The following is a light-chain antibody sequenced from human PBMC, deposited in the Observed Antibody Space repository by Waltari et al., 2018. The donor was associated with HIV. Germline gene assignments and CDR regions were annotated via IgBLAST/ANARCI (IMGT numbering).Light chain of an antibody. CDR3: SSYSSSTTVV. V-gene: IGLV2-14*03. Sequence: QSALTQPASVSGSPGQSITISCTGTSSDVGAYNYVSWFQQHPGKAPKIIIYDVNNRPSGVSNRFSGSKSGSTASLTISGLQAEYEADYYCSSYSSSTTVVFGGGTKLTVL. CDR1: SSDVGAYNY. CDR2: DVN. J-gene: IGLJ2*01.